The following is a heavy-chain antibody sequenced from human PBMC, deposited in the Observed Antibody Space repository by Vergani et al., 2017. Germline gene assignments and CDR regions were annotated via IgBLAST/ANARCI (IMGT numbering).Heavy chain of an antibody. J-gene: IGHJ4*02. D-gene: IGHD2-21*02. V-gene: IGHV3-23*01. CDR3: AKSGLNYCGGDCYFGY. Sequence: EVQLLESGGGLVQPGGSLRLSCAASGFTSSSYAMSWVRQAPGKGLEWVSGISGSGGGTDYADSVKGRFTISRDNSRNTLWLQINSLRAEDTAVYYCAKSGLNYCGGDCYFGYWGQGTLVTVSS. CDR1: GFTSSSYA. CDR2: ISGSGGGT.